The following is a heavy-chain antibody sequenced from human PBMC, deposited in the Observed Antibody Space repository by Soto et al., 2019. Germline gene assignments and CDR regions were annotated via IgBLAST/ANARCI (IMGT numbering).Heavy chain of an antibody. V-gene: IGHV4-4*07. CDR3: ARAQRFSDWFDP. CDR1: GCSISIYY. J-gene: IGHJ5*02. Sequence: SETLSLTCTVSGCSISIYYGTWIRQPAGKGLEWIGRVYSSGGTHYNPALKMRVTISLDTSKNQFSLRLLSVTDADTAVYYCARAQRFSDWFDPWGKGTLVTVSS. D-gene: IGHD3-3*01. CDR2: VYSSGGT.